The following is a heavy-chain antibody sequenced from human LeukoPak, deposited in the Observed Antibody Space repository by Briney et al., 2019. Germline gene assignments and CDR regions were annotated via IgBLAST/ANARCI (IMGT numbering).Heavy chain of an antibody. Sequence: SETLSLTCSVSGGTIISTSYCWVWIRQPPGKGLEWIGSIYHSGSTNYNPSLKSRVTISVDTSKNQFSLKLSSVTAADTAVYYCARDRRDGYNYRGLDYWGQGTLVTVSS. CDR2: IYHSGST. V-gene: IGHV4-39*07. CDR3: ARDRRDGYNYRGLDY. CDR1: GGTIISTSYC. J-gene: IGHJ4*02. D-gene: IGHD5-24*01.